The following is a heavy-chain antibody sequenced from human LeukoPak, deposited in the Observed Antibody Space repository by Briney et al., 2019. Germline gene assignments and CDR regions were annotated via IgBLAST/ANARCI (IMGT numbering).Heavy chain of an antibody. J-gene: IGHJ6*04. CDR1: GGSFSDYS. D-gene: IGHD3-10*02. Sequence: NTSETLSLTCAVYGGSFSDYSWNWIRQPPGKGLEWIGEINHSGSTYYNPSLKSRVTISVDTSKNQFSLKLSSVTAADTAVYYCAELGITMIGGVWGKGTTVTISS. CDR3: AELGITMIGGV. CDR2: INHSGST. V-gene: IGHV4-34*01.